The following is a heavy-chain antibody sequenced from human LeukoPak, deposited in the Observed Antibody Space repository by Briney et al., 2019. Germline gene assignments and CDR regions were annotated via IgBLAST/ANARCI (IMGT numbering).Heavy chain of an antibody. V-gene: IGHV3-23*01. Sequence: GGSLRLSCTASGYSFSNSAMTRVRQAPGKGLEWVSSIGGGGSSYYAGSVKGRFTTSRDNSKNTVYLQMNNLRAEDTAIFYCVKGVTMVRGSREFDYWGQGTLVTVSS. J-gene: IGHJ4*02. CDR1: GYSFSNSA. CDR2: IGGGGSS. CDR3: VKGVTMVRGSREFDY. D-gene: IGHD3-10*01.